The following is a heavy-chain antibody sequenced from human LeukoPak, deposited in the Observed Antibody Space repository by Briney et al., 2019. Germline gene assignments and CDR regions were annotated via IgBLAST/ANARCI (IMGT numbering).Heavy chain of an antibody. CDR1: GASISFYY. D-gene: IGHD6-13*01. J-gene: IGHJ3*02. CDR2: IDYSEST. Sequence: PSETLSLTCTVSGASISFYYWSWIRQPPGKGLEWIGYIDYSESTNYNPSLKSRVTMSIDTSKNQFSLNLNSVTAADTAVYYCALDSSGWSDDSFDIWGHGTMVTASS. V-gene: IGHV4-59*01. CDR3: ALDSSGWSDDSFDI.